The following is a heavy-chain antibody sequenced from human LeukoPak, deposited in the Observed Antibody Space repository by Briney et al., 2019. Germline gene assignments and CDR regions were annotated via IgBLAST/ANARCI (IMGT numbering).Heavy chain of an antibody. V-gene: IGHV4-4*02. D-gene: IGHD1-26*01. CDR2: VSLSGLT. J-gene: IGHJ4*02. CDR3: ARHEELLRNFDY. Sequence: PSETLSLTCGVSGGSITSTNWWSWVRQPPGQGLEWIGEVSLSGLTNYNPSLSSRVTISVDTSKNQFSLKLSSVTAADTAVYYCARHEELLRNFDYWGQGTLVTVSS. CDR1: GGSITSTNW.